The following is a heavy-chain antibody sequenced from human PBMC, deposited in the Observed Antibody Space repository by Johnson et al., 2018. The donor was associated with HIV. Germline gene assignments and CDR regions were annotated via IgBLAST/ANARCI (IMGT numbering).Heavy chain of an antibody. V-gene: IGHV3-66*01. D-gene: IGHD6-6*01. J-gene: IGHJ3*01. CDR3: ARGSSGSFDL. CDR2: IYTGSDST. Sequence: MQLVESGGGLVQPGGSLRLSCAASGFTISSKYFNWVRQAPGKGLEWVSVIYTGSDSTSYTDSVKDRFTISRDSSQNAVYLQMSSLRAEDTALYYCARGSSGSFDLWGRGTMVTVSS. CDR1: GFTISSKY.